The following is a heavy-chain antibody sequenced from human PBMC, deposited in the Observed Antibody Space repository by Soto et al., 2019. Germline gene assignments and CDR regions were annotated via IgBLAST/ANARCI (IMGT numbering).Heavy chain of an antibody. V-gene: IGHV3-30*18. J-gene: IGHJ3*02. CDR2: ISYDGSNK. CDR3: ANLWRRSSDHDAFDI. Sequence: QVQLVESGGGVVQPGRSLRLSCAASGFTFSSYGMHWVRQAPGKGLEWVAVISYDGSNKYYADSVKGRFTISRDNSKNTLYLQMNSLRAEDTAVYYCANLWRRSSDHDAFDIWGQGTMVTVSS. D-gene: IGHD6-6*01. CDR1: GFTFSSYG.